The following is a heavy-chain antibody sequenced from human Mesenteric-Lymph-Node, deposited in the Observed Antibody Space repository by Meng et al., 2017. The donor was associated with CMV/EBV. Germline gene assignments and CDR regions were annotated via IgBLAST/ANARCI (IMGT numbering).Heavy chain of an antibody. CDR2: INHSGST. V-gene: IGHV4-34*01. CDR1: GGSFSGYY. CDR3: ARGKGLNNWFDP. Sequence: GSLRLSCAVYGGSFSGYYWSWIRQPPGKGLEWIGEINHSGSTNYNPSLKSRVTISVDTSKNQFSLKLSSVTAADTAVYYCARGKGLNNWFDPWGQGTLVTV. J-gene: IGHJ5*02.